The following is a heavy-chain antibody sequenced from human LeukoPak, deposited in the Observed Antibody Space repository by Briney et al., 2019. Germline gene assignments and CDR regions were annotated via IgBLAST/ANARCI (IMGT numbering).Heavy chain of an antibody. Sequence: PSETLSLTCAVYGGSFSGYYWSWIRQPPGKGLEWIGEINHSGSTNYNPSLKSRVTISVDTSKNQFSLKLSSVTAADTAVYYCARGISAYSSSFNPGRRYFDYWGQGTLVTVSS. CDR2: INHSGST. CDR3: ARGISAYSSSFNPGRRYFDY. J-gene: IGHJ4*02. CDR1: GGSFSGYY. D-gene: IGHD6-6*01. V-gene: IGHV4-34*01.